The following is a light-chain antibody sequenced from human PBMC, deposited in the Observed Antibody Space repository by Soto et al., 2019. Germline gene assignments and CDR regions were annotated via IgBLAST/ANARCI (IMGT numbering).Light chain of an antibody. CDR1: QNLLHNNGYNY. CDR3: MQALQTPWT. CDR2: LGS. Sequence: DIGVTQSPLSLPVTPGEPASISCRSSQNLLHNNGYNYLDWYLQKPGQSPQLLIHLGSIRASGVPDRFSVSGSGTDFTLKISRVEAEDVGVYYCMQALQTPWTFGQGTKVEIK. J-gene: IGKJ1*01. V-gene: IGKV2-28*01.